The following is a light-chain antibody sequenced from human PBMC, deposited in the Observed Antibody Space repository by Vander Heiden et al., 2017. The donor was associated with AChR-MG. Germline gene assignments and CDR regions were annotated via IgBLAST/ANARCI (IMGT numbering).Light chain of an antibody. CDR3: QQSYPPLT. Sequence: DIQITQSPSSLSASVRDRVTITRRESKSISSYLNWYQHKPGKAPKLLIYAASSLESGVPSRFSGSGSGTDFTLTSSSLQPEDFATYYCQQSYPPLTFGGGTKVEIK. CDR1: KSISSY. V-gene: IGKV1-39*01. J-gene: IGKJ4*01. CDR2: AAS.